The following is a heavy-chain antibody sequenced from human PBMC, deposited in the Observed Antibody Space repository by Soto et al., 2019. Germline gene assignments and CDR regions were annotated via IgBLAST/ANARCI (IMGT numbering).Heavy chain of an antibody. J-gene: IGHJ6*02. CDR1: GYDFWGYW. CDR2: IYPDDSQI. CDR3: ARPTNRGKYYYGMDV. Sequence: GESLKISCQGSGYDFWGYWIVWVRQMPGRGLEYMGIIYPDDSQIRYSPSFQGQVTISADKSIRTAYLQWTSLMASDSGMYYCARPTNRGKYYYGMDVWGQGTTVTVSS. D-gene: IGHD2-8*01. V-gene: IGHV5-51*01.